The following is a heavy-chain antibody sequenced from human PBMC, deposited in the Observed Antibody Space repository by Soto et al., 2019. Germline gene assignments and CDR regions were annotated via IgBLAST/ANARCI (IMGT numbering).Heavy chain of an antibody. J-gene: IGHJ4*02. CDR2: ISSNGGRT. D-gene: IGHD2-2*01. V-gene: IGHV3-64*01. CDR3: AREGYCSSTSCYSFDY. Sequence: EVQLVESGGGLVQPGGSLRLSCAASGFTFSSYAMHWVRQAPGKGLEYVSAISSNGGRTYYANSVKGRFTISRDNSKNTLYLQMGSLRAEDMAVYYCAREGYCSSTSCYSFDYWGQGTLVTVSS. CDR1: GFTFSSYA.